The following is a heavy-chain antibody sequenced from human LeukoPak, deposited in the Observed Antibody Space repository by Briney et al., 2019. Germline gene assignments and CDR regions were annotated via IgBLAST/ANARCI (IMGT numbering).Heavy chain of an antibody. J-gene: IGHJ4*02. CDR1: GGSISSGGYY. D-gene: IGHD6-19*01. V-gene: IGHV4-30-2*01. CDR3: ARGRRSSGWYGDY. CDR2: IYHSGST. Sequence: SETLSLTCTVSGGSISSGGYYWSWIRQPPGKGLEWIGYIYHSGSTYYNPSLKSRVTISVDTSKNQFSLKLSSVTAADTAVYYCARGRRSSGWYGDYWGQGTLVTVSS.